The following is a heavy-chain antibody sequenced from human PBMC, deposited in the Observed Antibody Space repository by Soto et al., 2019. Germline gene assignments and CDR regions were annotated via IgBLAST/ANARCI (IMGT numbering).Heavy chain of an antibody. D-gene: IGHD1-1*01. J-gene: IGHJ6*02. CDR2: ISGSGGST. V-gene: IGHV3-23*01. Sequence: GGSLRLSCAASGFTFSSYAMSWVRQAPGKGLEWVSAISGSGGSTYYADSVKGRFTISRDNSKNTLYLQMNSLRAEDTAVYYCAKVRKEPTYYYYGMDVWGQGTTVTVSS. CDR3: AKVRKEPTYYYYGMDV. CDR1: GFTFSSYA.